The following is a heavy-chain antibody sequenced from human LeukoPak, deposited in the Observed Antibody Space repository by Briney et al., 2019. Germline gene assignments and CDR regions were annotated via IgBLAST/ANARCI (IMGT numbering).Heavy chain of an antibody. Sequence: ASVRVSCKASGYTFTSFDFNWLRQATGQGLEWMGWINPNSGGTNYAQKFQGRVTMTRDTSISTAYMELSRLRSDDTAVYYCAREEDIVYWGQGTLVTVSS. D-gene: IGHD2-15*01. V-gene: IGHV1-2*02. CDR2: INPNSGGT. CDR3: AREEDIVY. J-gene: IGHJ4*02. CDR1: GYTFTSFD.